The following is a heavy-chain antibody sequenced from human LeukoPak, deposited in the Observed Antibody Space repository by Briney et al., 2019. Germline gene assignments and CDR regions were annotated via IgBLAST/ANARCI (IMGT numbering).Heavy chain of an antibody. D-gene: IGHD6-13*01. Sequence: ASVKVSCKASGYTFTSYGISWVRQAPGQGLEWMGWINPNSGGTNYAQKFQGWVTMTRDTSISTAYMELSRLRSDDTAVYYCARGAAAATGAFDIWGQGTMVTVSS. V-gene: IGHV1-2*04. J-gene: IGHJ3*02. CDR3: ARGAAAATGAFDI. CDR2: INPNSGGT. CDR1: GYTFTSYG.